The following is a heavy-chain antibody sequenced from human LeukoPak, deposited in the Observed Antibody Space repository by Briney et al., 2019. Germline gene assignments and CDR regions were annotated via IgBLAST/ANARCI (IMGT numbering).Heavy chain of an antibody. D-gene: IGHD6-13*01. CDR1: GGSISSGGYS. CDR2: IYHSGST. J-gene: IGHJ6*02. V-gene: IGHV4-30-2*06. Sequence: SETLSLTCAVSGGSISSGGYSWSWIRQSPGKGLEWIGYIYHSGSTYYNPSLKSRVTISVDRSKNQFSLKLSSVTAADTAVYYCARAGSSSYFGHWSYYYYYGIDVWGQGTTVTVSS. CDR3: ARAGSSSYFGHWSYYYYYGIDV.